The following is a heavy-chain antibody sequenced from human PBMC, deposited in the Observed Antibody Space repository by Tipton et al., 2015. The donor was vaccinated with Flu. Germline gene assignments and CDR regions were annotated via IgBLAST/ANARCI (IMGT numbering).Heavy chain of an antibody. J-gene: IGHJ5*02. D-gene: IGHD1-26*01. Sequence: SLRLSCAASGFTFDSFGMHWVRQAPGKGLEWVANINQDGTRKNYVDSVRGRFTITRDNAKNSLYLQMNSLRAEDTAVYYCARDKPDSGSHGSWFDPWGQGTLVTVSS. CDR3: ARDKPDSGSHGSWFDP. V-gene: IGHV3-7*01. CDR2: INQDGTRK. CDR1: GFTFDSFG.